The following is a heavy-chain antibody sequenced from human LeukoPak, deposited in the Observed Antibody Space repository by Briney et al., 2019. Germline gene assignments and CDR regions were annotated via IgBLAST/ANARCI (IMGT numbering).Heavy chain of an antibody. Sequence: GGSLRLSCAASGFTFTSYWMSWVRQAPGKGLEWVSYISSSSTIYYADSVKGRFTISRDNSKNTLYLQMNSLRAEDTAVYYCAKDRAKYSGYDFDYWGQGTLVTVSS. D-gene: IGHD5-12*01. J-gene: IGHJ4*02. CDR3: AKDRAKYSGYDFDY. CDR1: GFTFTSYW. CDR2: ISSSSTI. V-gene: IGHV3-48*01.